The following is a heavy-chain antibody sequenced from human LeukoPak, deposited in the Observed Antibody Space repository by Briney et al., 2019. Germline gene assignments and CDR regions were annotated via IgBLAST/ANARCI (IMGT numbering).Heavy chain of an antibody. Sequence: PGGSLRLSCVASGFTVSSNFMRWVRQAPGKGLEWVSVIYSGGSTYFADSVKGRFTISRDNPKNTVYLQMNSLRAEDTAVYYCARERVRDYYDSSGYLDYWGQGTLVTVSS. CDR2: IYSGGST. D-gene: IGHD3-22*01. CDR1: GFTVSSNF. CDR3: ARERVRDYYDSSGYLDY. V-gene: IGHV3-53*01. J-gene: IGHJ4*02.